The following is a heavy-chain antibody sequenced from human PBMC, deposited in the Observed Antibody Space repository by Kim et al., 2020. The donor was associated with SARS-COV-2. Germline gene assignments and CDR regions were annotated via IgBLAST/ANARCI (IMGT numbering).Heavy chain of an antibody. J-gene: IGHJ3*02. CDR3: QTTSNAFDI. CDR1: GFTFSGSA. D-gene: IGHD4-17*01. CDR2: IRSKANSYAT. Sequence: GGSLRLSCAASGFTFSGSAMHWVRQASGKGLEWVGRIRSKANSYATAYAASVKGRFTISRDDSKNTAYLQMNSLKTEDTAVYYCQTTSNAFDIWGQGTMVTVSS. V-gene: IGHV3-73*01.